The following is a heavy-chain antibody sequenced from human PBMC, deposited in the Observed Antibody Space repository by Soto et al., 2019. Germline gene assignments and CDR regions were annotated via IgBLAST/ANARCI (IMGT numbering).Heavy chain of an antibody. V-gene: IGHV3-30*18. CDR2: ISYDGSDK. Sequence: GGSLRLSCAASGFTFNTFGMHWVRQAPGKGLEWVAVISYDGSDKYYSDSVRGRFTISRDNSMNTLYLQMNSLRTADTAVYYCAKSPNFYCSSYHCYKYYFDYWGQGTLVTVPS. CDR3: AKSPNFYCSSYHCYKYYFDY. CDR1: GFTFNTFG. D-gene: IGHD2-2*01. J-gene: IGHJ4*02.